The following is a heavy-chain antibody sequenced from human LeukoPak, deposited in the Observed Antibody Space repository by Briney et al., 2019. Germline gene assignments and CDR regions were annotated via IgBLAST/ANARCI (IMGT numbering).Heavy chain of an antibody. J-gene: IGHJ6*02. CDR2: IRSKAYGGTT. CDR3: TRPFTGSTYYYYGMDV. Sequence: PGGSLRLSCAASGFTFSSYWMSWVRQAPGKGLEWVGFIRSKAYGGTTEYAASVKGRFTISRDDSKSIAYLQMNSLKTEDTAVYYCTRPFTGSTYYYYGMDVWGQGTTVTVSS. V-gene: IGHV3-49*04. D-gene: IGHD3-10*01. CDR1: GFTFSSYW.